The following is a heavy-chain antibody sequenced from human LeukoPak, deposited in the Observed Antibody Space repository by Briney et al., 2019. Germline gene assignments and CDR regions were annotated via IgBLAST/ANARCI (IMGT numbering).Heavy chain of an antibody. V-gene: IGHV3-30*10. D-gene: IGHD6-6*01. J-gene: IGHJ4*02. CDR2: ISYDVNNK. CDR1: RFTFSIYT. Sequence: TLRLSSAPSRFTFSIYTIHSVRHAPGKRLWRVSVISYDVNNKSYTDSLKGRFTISRDNSKNTLYLQMDTLRAEDTAVYYCAREEDSSSSCFDYWGQGTLVIVSS. CDR3: AREEDSSSSCFDY.